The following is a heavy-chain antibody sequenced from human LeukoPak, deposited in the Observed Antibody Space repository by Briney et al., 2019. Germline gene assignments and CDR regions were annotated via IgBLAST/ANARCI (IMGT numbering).Heavy chain of an antibody. Sequence: SETLSLTCTVSGGSISSSSYYWGWIRQPPGKGLEWIGSVYYSGSTYYNPSLKSRVTISVDTSKNQFSLKLSSVTAADTAVYYCARVDGSGSYWIAGGWFDPWGQGTLVTVSS. CDR2: VYYSGST. J-gene: IGHJ5*02. D-gene: IGHD3-10*01. CDR3: ARVDGSGSYWIAGGWFDP. CDR1: GGSISSSSYY. V-gene: IGHV4-39*07.